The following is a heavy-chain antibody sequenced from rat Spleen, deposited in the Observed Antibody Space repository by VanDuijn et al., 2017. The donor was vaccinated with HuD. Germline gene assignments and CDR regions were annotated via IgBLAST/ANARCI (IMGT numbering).Heavy chain of an antibody. CDR2: ISYDGSST. J-gene: IGHJ4*01. Sequence: EVQLVESGGGLVQPGRSLKLSCAASGFTFSDYNMAWVRQAPKKGLEWVATISYDGSSTYYRDSVKGRFNISRDNAKSTLYLQMDSLRSEDTATYYCARHNSGYGYMDAWGQGASVTVSS. V-gene: IGHV5-7*01. D-gene: IGHD4-3*01. CDR1: GFTFSDYN. CDR3: ARHNSGYGYMDA.